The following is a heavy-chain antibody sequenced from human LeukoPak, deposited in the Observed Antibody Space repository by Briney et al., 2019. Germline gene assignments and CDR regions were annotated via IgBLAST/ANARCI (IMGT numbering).Heavy chain of an antibody. D-gene: IGHD1-26*01. Sequence: PGGSLRLSCAASGFTFSSYATHWVRQAPGKGLEWVALISYDGSNKYYADSVKGRFTISGDNSKNTLYLQMNSLRAEDTAVYYCARFYANEWELPHWGQGTLVTVSS. V-gene: IGHV3-30*04. CDR1: GFTFSSYA. J-gene: IGHJ4*02. CDR2: ISYDGSNK. CDR3: ARFYANEWELPH.